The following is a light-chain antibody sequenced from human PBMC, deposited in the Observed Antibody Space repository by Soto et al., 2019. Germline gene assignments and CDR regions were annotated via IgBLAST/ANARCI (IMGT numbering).Light chain of an antibody. CDR1: SRDIGNFDL. Sequence: QSALTQPASVSGSPGQSITISCTGTSRDIGNFDLVSWYQQHPGKAPKLIIYEGSKRPSGISNLFSGSKSGNTASLTISGLQAEDEADYYCCSYAGSSTWVFGTGTKLTVL. CDR3: CSYAGSSTWV. CDR2: EGS. J-gene: IGLJ1*01. V-gene: IGLV2-23*01.